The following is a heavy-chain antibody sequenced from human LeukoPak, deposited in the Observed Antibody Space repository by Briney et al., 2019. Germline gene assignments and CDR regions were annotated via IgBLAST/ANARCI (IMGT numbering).Heavy chain of an antibody. Sequence: GGSLRLSCAASGFTFSDYYMSWIREAPGKGLEWVSYISSSGTTIYYTDSVKGRFTISRDNAKNSLYLQMNSRRAEDTAVYYCTRGIRQYAKSYFGYWGQGALVTVSS. CDR3: TRGIRQYAKSYFGY. V-gene: IGHV3-11*01. D-gene: IGHD4-11*01. CDR1: GFTFSDYY. J-gene: IGHJ4*02. CDR2: ISSSGTTI.